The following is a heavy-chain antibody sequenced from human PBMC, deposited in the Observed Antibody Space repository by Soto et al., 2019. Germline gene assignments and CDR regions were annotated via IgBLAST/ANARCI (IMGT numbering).Heavy chain of an antibody. D-gene: IGHD2-15*01. CDR1: GGTFSSYA. CDR3: ARVIGGYCSGGSCSGYFDY. Sequence: SVKVSCKASGGTFSSYAISWVRQAPGQGLEWMGGIIPIFGTANYAQKFQGRVTITADESTSTAYMELSSLRSEDTAVYYCARVIGGYCSGGSCSGYFDYWGQGTLVTVSS. V-gene: IGHV1-69*13. CDR2: IIPIFGTA. J-gene: IGHJ4*02.